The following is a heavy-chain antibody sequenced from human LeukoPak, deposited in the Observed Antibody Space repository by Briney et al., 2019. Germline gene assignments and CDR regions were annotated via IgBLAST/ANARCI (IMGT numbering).Heavy chain of an antibody. CDR2: IIPILGIA. Sequence: GSSVKVSCKASGGTFSSYAISWVRQAPGQGLEWMGRIIPILGIANYAQKFQGRVTITADKSTSTAYMELSSLRSEDTAVYYCATPSLGVDTAMVRDAFDIWGQGTMVTVSS. CDR3: ATPSLGVDTAMVRDAFDI. V-gene: IGHV1-69*04. CDR1: GGTFSSYA. D-gene: IGHD5-18*01. J-gene: IGHJ3*02.